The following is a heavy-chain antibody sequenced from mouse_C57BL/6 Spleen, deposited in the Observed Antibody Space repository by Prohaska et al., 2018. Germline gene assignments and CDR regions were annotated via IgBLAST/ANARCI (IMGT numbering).Heavy chain of an antibody. CDR2: IRLKSDNYAT. CDR3: TAPAGSSDY. D-gene: IGHD1-3*01. J-gene: IGHJ2*01. V-gene: IGHV6-3*01. Sequence: EVKLEESGGGLVQPGGSMKLSCVASGFTFSNYWMNWVRQSPETGLEWVAQIRLKSDNYATHYAESVKGRFTISRDDSKSSVYLQMNNLRAEDTGIYYCTAPAGSSDYWGQGTTLTGSS. CDR1: GFTFSNYW.